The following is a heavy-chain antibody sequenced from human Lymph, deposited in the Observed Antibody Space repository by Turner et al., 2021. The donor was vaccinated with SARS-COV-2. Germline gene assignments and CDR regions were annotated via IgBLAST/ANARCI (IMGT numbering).Heavy chain of an antibody. D-gene: IGHD3-3*01. CDR1: GYPFTNYA. CDR2: INTDNGNT. V-gene: IGHV1-3*04. J-gene: IGHJ4*02. CDR3: ARGKSPLLRFLEWLLSLDY. Sequence: QVQVVQSGAEVKKPGASVKVSCKASGYPFTNYAMHWVRQAPGQRLEWMGWINTDNGNTKYSQKCQGRVTITRDTSASTAYMELSSLRSEDTAVYYCARGKSPLLRFLEWLLSLDYWGQGTLVTVSS.